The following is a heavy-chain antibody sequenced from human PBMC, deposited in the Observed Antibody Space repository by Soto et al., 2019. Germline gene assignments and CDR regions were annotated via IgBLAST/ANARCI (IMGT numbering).Heavy chain of an antibody. CDR3: ARRYGWLYFDY. V-gene: IGHV4-39*01. J-gene: IGHJ4*02. Sequence: PSETLSLTCTVSGDSISSSNYFWGWIRQPPGKGLEWIGTIFYSGSTYYNPSLKSRVTISVDTSKNQFSLRLISMTAADTALYYCARRYGWLYFDYWGQGSLVTVSS. CDR2: IFYSGST. CDR1: GDSISSSNYF. D-gene: IGHD6-19*01.